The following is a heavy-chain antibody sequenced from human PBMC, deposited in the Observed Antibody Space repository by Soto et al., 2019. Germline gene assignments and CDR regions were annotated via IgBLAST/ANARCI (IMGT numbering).Heavy chain of an antibody. V-gene: IGHV4-39*01. J-gene: IGHJ6*02. CDR3: ARQVTSSSGYYYGMDV. D-gene: IGHD6-6*01. CDR2: IYYSGST. CDR1: GGSISSSSYY. Sequence: SETLSLTCTVSGGSISSSSYYWVWIRQPPGKGLEWIGSIYYSGSTYYNPSLKSRVTISVDTSKNQFSLKLSSVTAADTAVYYSARQVTSSSGYYYGMDVWGQGTTVTVSS.